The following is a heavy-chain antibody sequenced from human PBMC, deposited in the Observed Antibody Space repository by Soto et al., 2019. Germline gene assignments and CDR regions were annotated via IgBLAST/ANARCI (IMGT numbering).Heavy chain of an antibody. CDR2: IIPIFGTA. D-gene: IGHD6-19*01. CDR3: ARVAVAATSHFDY. J-gene: IGHJ4*02. V-gene: IGHV1-69*13. CDR1: GGTFSSYA. Sequence: ASVKVSCKASGGTFSSYAISWVRQAPGQGLEWMGGIIPIFGTANYAQKFQGRVTITADESKSTAYMELSSLRAEDTAVYYCARVAVAATSHFDYWGQGTLVTVSS.